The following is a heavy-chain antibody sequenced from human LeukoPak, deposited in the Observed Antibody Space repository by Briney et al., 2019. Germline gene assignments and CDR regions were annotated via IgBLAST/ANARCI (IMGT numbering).Heavy chain of an antibody. CDR2: LSWNSGSI. CDR3: AQGHDSSGFMGPHFVY. D-gene: IGHD3-22*01. Sequence: GRSLRLSCAASGFTFDDYAMHWVRQAPGKGLEWVSGLSWNSGSIGYADSVKGRFTISRDNATNSLYLQMNSLSAEAMALYYCAQGHDSSGFMGPHFVYWVQGTILSVSS. J-gene: IGHJ4*02. V-gene: IGHV3-9*03. CDR1: GFTFDDYA.